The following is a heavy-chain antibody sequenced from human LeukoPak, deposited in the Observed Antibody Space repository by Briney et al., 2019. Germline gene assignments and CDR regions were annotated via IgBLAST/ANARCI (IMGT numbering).Heavy chain of an antibody. J-gene: IGHJ4*02. D-gene: IGHD3-10*01. CDR3: ARGGVSMVRDY. CDR2: ISYDGSNK. V-gene: IGHV3-30-3*01. CDR1: GFTFSSYA. Sequence: GRSLRLSCAASGFTFSSYAMHWVRQAPGKGLEWVAVISYDGSNKYYAGSVKGRFTISRDNSKNTLYLQMNSLRAEDTAVYYCARGGVSMVRDYWGQGTLVTVSS.